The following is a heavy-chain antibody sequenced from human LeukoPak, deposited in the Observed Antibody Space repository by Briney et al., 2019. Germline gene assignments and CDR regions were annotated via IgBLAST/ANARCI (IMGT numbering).Heavy chain of an antibody. Sequence: GGSLRLSCAASGFTFSSYWMSWVRQAPGKGLEWVANIKQDGSEKYYVNSVKGRFTISRDNAKNSLYLQMNSLRAEDTAVYYCARVGGDIVVVPAAKGTGAALVYYYYGMGVWGKGTTVTVSS. CDR3: ARVGGDIVVVPAAKGTGAALVYYYYGMGV. D-gene: IGHD2-2*01. J-gene: IGHJ6*04. V-gene: IGHV3-7*03. CDR1: GFTFSSYW. CDR2: IKQDGSEK.